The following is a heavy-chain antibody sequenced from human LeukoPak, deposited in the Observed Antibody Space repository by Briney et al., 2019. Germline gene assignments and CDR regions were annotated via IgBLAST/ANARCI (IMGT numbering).Heavy chain of an antibody. Sequence: SETLSLTCTVSGGSINSGSYFWTWIRQPAGQPAGKGLEWSGRIYTTGRTSYNPSIGSRVTISADMSKNQFSLHLTAVTAADTAVYFCARAYYWVDSWGQGTLVTVSS. D-gene: IGHD2-21*01. CDR3: ARAYYWVDS. CDR1: GGSINSGSYF. V-gene: IGHV4-61*02. CDR2: IYTTGRT. J-gene: IGHJ5*01.